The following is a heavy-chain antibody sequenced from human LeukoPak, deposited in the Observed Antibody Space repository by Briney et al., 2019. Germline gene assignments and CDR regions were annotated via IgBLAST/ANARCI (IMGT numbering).Heavy chain of an antibody. CDR2: IIPIFGTA. J-gene: IGHJ4*02. CDR3: ARTSYDYVWGSYRLFDY. Sequence: SVKVSCKAHGGSFSRSAICWVRHAPGQGLEWMGGIIPIFGTANYAQKFQGRVTITADESTSTAYMELSSLRSEDTAVYYCARTSYDYVWGSYRLFDYWGQGTLVTVSS. CDR1: GGSFSRSA. V-gene: IGHV1-69*13. D-gene: IGHD3-16*02.